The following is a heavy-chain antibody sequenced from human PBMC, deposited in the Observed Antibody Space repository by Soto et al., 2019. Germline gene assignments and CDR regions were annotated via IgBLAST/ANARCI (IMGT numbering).Heavy chain of an antibody. J-gene: IGHJ4*02. CDR1: GFTFSSYD. CDR2: IGSSGTTT. V-gene: IGHV3-23*01. Sequence: GGSLRLSCATSGFTFSSYDMSWVRQAPGKGLEWVSSIGSSGTTTYYADSVKGRFTISRGNSKNTLYLQMNSLRVEDTAVYYCAKENGDSSSWFEFDYWGQGTLVTVSS. CDR3: AKENGDSSSWFEFDY. D-gene: IGHD6-13*01.